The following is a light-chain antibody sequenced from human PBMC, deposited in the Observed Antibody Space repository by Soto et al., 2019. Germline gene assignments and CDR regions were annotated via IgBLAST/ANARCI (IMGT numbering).Light chain of an antibody. Sequence: QSALTQPASVSGSPGQSITISCTGTSSDVGSYNLVSWYQQHPGKAPKLMIYEGSKRPSGVSNRFSGSKSGNTASLTISCLQAEDEADYYCCSYAGSSPYVFGTGTKVTVL. CDR1: SSDVGSYNL. CDR3: CSYAGSSPYV. CDR2: EGS. V-gene: IGLV2-23*01. J-gene: IGLJ1*01.